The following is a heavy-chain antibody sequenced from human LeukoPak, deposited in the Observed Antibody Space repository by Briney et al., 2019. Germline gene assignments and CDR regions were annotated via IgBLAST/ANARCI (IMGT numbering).Heavy chain of an antibody. J-gene: IGHJ4*02. D-gene: IGHD2-15*01. Sequence: GASVKVSCKASGGTFSSYVISWVRQAPGQGLEWMGGIIPIFGTANYAQKFQGRVTITADESTSTAYMELSSLRSEDTAVYYCVSVVVAAMVPTYWGQGTLVTVSS. CDR2: IIPIFGTA. V-gene: IGHV1-69*13. CDR3: VSVVVAAMVPTY. CDR1: GGTFSSYV.